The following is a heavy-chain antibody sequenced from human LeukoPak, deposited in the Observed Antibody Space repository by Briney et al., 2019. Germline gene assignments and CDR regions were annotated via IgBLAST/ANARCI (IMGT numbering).Heavy chain of an antibody. Sequence: GGSLRLSCAASGFTFSNYWMHWVRQAPGKGLEWLSRIYSDGSNTVYAEPVKGRFTISRDNAKNTLFLQMNSLRAEDTAVYYCGRGASWQGNVCEIWGQGTMVTVSS. CDR1: GFTFSNYW. J-gene: IGHJ3*02. D-gene: IGHD3-10*01. V-gene: IGHV3-74*01. CDR3: GRGASWQGNVCEI. CDR2: IYSDGSNT.